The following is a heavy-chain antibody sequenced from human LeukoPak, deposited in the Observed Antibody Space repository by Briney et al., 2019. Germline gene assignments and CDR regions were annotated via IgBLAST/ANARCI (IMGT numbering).Heavy chain of an antibody. Sequence: ASVKVSCKASGYTFTSYDINWVRQATGQGLEWMGWMNPNSGNTGYAQKFQGRVTMTRNTSISTAYMELSSLRSEDTAVYYCARGQYYYGSGSYSNYYYGMDVWGQGTTVTVSS. CDR3: ARGQYYYGSGSYSNYYYGMDV. D-gene: IGHD3-10*01. CDR1: GYTFTSYD. CDR2: MNPNSGNT. V-gene: IGHV1-8*01. J-gene: IGHJ6*02.